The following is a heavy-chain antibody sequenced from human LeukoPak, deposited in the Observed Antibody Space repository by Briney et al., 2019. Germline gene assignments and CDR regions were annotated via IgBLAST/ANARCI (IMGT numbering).Heavy chain of an antibody. CDR1: GFTFSSYG. V-gene: IGHV3-30*02. Sequence: PGGSLRLSCAASGFTFSSYGMHWVRQAPGKGLEWVAFIRYDGSNKYYADSVKGRFTISRDNSKNTLYLQMNSLRAEDTAVYYCAKAPYSGSYLDGYYFDYWGQGTLVTVSS. CDR2: IRYDGSNK. D-gene: IGHD1-26*01. J-gene: IGHJ4*02. CDR3: AKAPYSGSYLDGYYFDY.